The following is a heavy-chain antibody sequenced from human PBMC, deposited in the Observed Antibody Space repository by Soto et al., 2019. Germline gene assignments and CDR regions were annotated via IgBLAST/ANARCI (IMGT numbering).Heavy chain of an antibody. CDR2: IYYSGST. J-gene: IGHJ4*02. CDR3: ARTYHDTAIPTDY. V-gene: IGHV4-61*01. CDR1: GGSVSSGSYY. D-gene: IGHD5-18*01. Sequence: SETLSLTCTVSGGSVSSGSYYWSWMRQPPGKGLEWIGYIYYSGSTNYNPSLKSRVTISVDTSKTQFSLKLSSVTAADTAVYYCARTYHDTAIPTDYWGQGTLVTVSS.